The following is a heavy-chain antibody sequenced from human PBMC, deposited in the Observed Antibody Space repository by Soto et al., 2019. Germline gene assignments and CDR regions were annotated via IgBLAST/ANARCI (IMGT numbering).Heavy chain of an antibody. V-gene: IGHV3-15*01. CDR2: IKSKTDGGTT. Sequence: GGSLRLSCAASGFTFSNAWMSWVRQAPGKGLEWVGRIKSKTDGGTTDYAAPVKGRFTISRDDSKNTLYLQMNSLKTEDTAVYYCTTDPSIAARPGSYYYYYGMDVWGQGTTVTVSS. J-gene: IGHJ6*02. D-gene: IGHD6-6*01. CDR3: TTDPSIAARPGSYYYYYGMDV. CDR1: GFTFSNAW.